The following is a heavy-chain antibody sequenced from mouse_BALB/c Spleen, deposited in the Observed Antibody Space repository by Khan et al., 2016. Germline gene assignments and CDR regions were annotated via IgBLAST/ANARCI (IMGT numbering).Heavy chain of an antibody. D-gene: IGHD2-14*01. CDR3: ARNGNRYETTWFAY. CDR2: ISYSGST. CDR1: GYSITSDYA. Sequence: EVQLQESGPGLVKPSQSLSLTCTVTGYSITSDYAWNWIRQFPGNKLEWMGYISYSGSTSYNPSLKSRISITRDTSKNQFFLQLNSVTTEDTATXYYARNGNRYETTWFAYWGQGTMVTVSA. V-gene: IGHV3-2*02. J-gene: IGHJ3*01.